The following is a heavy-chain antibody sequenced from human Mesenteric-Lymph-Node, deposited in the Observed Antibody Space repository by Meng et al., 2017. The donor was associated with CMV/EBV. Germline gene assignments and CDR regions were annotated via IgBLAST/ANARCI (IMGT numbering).Heavy chain of an antibody. D-gene: IGHD3-22*01. CDR2: IYYSGST. J-gene: IGHJ4*02. V-gene: IGHV4-31*03. Sequence: SETLSLTCTVSGGSISSGGYYWSWIRQHPGKGLEWIGYIYYSGSTYYNPSLKSRVTISVDTSKNQFSLKLSSVTAADTAVYYCAKPYYYDSSGYYYDSGTFVDYWGQGTLVTVSS. CDR1: GGSISSGGYY. CDR3: AKPYYYDSSGYYYDSGTFVDY.